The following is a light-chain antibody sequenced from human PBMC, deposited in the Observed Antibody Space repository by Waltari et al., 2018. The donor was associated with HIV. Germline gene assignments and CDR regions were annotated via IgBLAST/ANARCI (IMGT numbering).Light chain of an antibody. CDR2: NNN. CDR3: AAWDDSVRGRVV. Sequence: QSVLTQPPSASGTPGQRATISCSGCNSNIGSSTVTCYQQFPGTAAKLLIYNNNRRPAGVPDRFSGSKSGTSASLAISGLQSEDEADYYCAAWDDSVRGRVVFGGGTKLTVL. CDR1: NSNIGSST. V-gene: IGLV1-44*01. J-gene: IGLJ2*01.